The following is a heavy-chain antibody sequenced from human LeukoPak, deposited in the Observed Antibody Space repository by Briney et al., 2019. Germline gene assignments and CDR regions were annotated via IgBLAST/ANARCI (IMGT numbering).Heavy chain of an antibody. D-gene: IGHD5-18*01. V-gene: IGHV3-48*03. Sequence: GGSLRLSCVASGFMFSNYDMKWVRQAPGKGLEWISCVRTSGETTYCADSVKGRFSISRDNAQNSLYLQMNSLRAEDTAVYYCARGKYSYGRTIFDYWGQGTLVTVSS. CDR3: ARGKYSYGRTIFDY. J-gene: IGHJ4*02. CDR2: VRTSGETT. CDR1: GFMFSNYD.